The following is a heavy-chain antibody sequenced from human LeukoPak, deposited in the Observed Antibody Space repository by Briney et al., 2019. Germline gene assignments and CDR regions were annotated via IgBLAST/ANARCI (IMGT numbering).Heavy chain of an antibody. CDR1: GFTFTSYA. CDR3: AKNAGYSYGLYYFDY. J-gene: IGHJ4*02. D-gene: IGHD5-18*01. Sequence: PGGSLRLSCAASGFTFTSYAMRWVRQAPGKGLEWVSSIISSGDVTYYADSLKGRFTISRDNSKNTVYLQMDSLRAEDSAIYYCAKNAGYSYGLYYFDYWGQGTLVTVSS. V-gene: IGHV3-23*01. CDR2: IISSGDVT.